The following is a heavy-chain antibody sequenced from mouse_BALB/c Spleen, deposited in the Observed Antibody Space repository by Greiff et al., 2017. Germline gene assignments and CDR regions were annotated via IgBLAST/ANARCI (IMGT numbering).Heavy chain of an antibody. CDR2: INPSNGGT. CDR3: TRWNYGSSYPFAY. CDR1: GYTFTSYY. D-gene: IGHD1-1*01. Sequence: VQLQQSGAELVKPGASVKLSCKASGYTFTSYYMYWVKQRPGQGLEWIGEINPSNGGTNCNEKFKSKATLTVDKSSSTAYMQLSSLTSEDSAVYYCTRWNYGSSYPFAYWGQGTLVTVSA. V-gene: IGHV1S81*02. J-gene: IGHJ3*01.